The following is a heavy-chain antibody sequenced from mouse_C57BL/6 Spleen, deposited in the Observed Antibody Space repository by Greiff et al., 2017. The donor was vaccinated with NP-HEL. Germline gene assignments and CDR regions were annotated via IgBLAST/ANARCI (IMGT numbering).Heavy chain of an antibody. CDR2: IYPGDGDT. CDR3: VFITTVVAP. V-gene: IGHV1-82*01. D-gene: IGHD1-1*01. J-gene: IGHJ3*02. CDR1: GYAFSSSW. Sequence: QVQLKESGPELVKPGASVKISCKASGYAFSSSWMNWVKQRPGKGLEWIGRIYPGDGDTNYNGKFKGKATLTADKSSSTAYMQLSSLTSEDSAVYFCVFITTVVAPWGQGTLVTVSA.